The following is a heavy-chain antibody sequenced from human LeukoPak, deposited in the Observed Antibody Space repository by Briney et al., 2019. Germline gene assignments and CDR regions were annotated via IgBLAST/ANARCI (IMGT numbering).Heavy chain of an antibody. CDR2: ISGSGGST. Sequence: PGGSLRLSCAASGFTFSSYAMSWVRQAPGKGLEWVSAISGSGGSTYYADSVKGRFTISRDNSKNTLYLQMNSLRAEDTAVYYCANTRGDYGYFDYWGQGTLVTVSS. CDR3: ANTRGDYGYFDY. CDR1: GFTFSSYA. D-gene: IGHD4-17*01. V-gene: IGHV3-23*01. J-gene: IGHJ4*02.